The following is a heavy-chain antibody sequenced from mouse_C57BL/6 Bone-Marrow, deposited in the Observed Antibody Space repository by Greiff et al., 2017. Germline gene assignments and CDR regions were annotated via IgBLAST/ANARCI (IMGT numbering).Heavy chain of an antibody. CDR2: IDPENGDT. D-gene: IGHD2-4*01. CDR1: GFNIKDDY. J-gene: IGHJ4*01. CDR3: TTYVDDYDEYYYAVDY. V-gene: IGHV14-4*01. Sequence: VQLQQSGAELVRPGASVKLSCTASGFNIKDDYMHWVKQRPEQGLEWIGWIDPENGDTEYASKFQGKATITADTSSNTAYLQLSSLTSEDTAVYYCTTYVDDYDEYYYAVDYWGQGTSVTVSS.